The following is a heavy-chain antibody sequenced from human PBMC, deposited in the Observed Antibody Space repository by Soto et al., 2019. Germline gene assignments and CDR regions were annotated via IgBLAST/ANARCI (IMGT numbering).Heavy chain of an antibody. CDR2: IIPIFGTA. V-gene: IGHV1-69*12. Sequence: QVQLVQSGAEVKKPGSSVKVSCKASGGTFSSYAISWVRQAPGQGLEWMGEIIPIFGTANYAQKFQGRVTITAXXPXSXXYMERSSLRSEDTAVYYCARDRGPSSGYYPYWFDPWGQGTLVTVSS. CDR1: GGTFSSYA. CDR3: ARDRGPSSGYYPYWFDP. J-gene: IGHJ5*02. D-gene: IGHD3-22*01.